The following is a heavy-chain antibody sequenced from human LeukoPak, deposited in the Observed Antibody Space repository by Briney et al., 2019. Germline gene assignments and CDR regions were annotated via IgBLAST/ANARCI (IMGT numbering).Heavy chain of an antibody. CDR1: GFTFNTYA. V-gene: IGHV3-21*05. J-gene: IGHJ5*02. D-gene: IGHD6-19*01. CDR3: ARDVGFNNGWPA. CDR2: ISVGGSDE. Sequence: GGSLRLSCAASGFTFNTYAMNWVRQAPGKGLEWISYISVGGSDEDYADSVKRRFSISRDNAKNSVFLQMNSLRVEDTAVYYCARDVGFNNGWPAWGQGTLVTVSS.